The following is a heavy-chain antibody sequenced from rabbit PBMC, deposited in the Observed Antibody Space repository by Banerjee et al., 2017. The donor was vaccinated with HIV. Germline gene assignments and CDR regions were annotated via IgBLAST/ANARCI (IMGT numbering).Heavy chain of an antibody. CDR1: GFDLSSNYY. CDR2: IYAGDGNT. V-gene: IGHV1S40*01. D-gene: IGHD6-1*01. Sequence: QSLEESGGDLVKPGASLTLTCTASGFDLSSNYYMCWVRQAPGKGLEWIASIYAGDGNTYYASWAKGRFTISKTSSTTVTLQMTSLTAADTATYFCARGAGYVSYGYVNLWGQGTLVTVS. J-gene: IGHJ4*01. CDR3: ARGAGYVSYGYVNL.